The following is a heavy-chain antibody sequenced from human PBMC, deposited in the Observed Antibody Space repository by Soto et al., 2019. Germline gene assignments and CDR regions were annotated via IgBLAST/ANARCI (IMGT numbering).Heavy chain of an antibody. CDR1: GFTFSSYG. Sequence: QVQLVESGGGVVQPGRSLRLSCAASGFTFSSYGMHWVRQAPGKGLEWVAVISYDGSNKYYADSVKGRFTISRDNSKNTLYLQMNSLRAEDTALYYCAKEGIAAAAYYGMDVWGQGTTVTVSS. V-gene: IGHV3-30*18. CDR2: ISYDGSNK. J-gene: IGHJ6*02. CDR3: AKEGIAAAAYYGMDV. D-gene: IGHD6-13*01.